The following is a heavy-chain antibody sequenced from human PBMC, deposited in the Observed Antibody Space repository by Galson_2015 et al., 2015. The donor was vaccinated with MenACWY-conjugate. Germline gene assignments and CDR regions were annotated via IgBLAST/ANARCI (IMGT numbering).Heavy chain of an antibody. CDR1: GFTFSSYA. J-gene: IGHJ4*02. Sequence: SLRLSCAASGFTFSSYAMHWVRQAPGKGLEWVAVISYDGSNKYYADSVKGRFTISRDNSKNTLYLQMNSLRAEETAVYYCARENGYSGYDSVFSSRPHFDYWGQGTLVTVSS. CDR2: ISYDGSNK. D-gene: IGHD5-12*01. CDR3: ARENGYSGYDSVFSSRPHFDY. V-gene: IGHV3-30*04.